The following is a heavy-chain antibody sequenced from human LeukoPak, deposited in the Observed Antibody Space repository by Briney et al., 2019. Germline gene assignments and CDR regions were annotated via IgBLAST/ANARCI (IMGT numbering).Heavy chain of an antibody. D-gene: IGHD3-10*01. CDR1: GGTFSSYA. CDR3: ARDPTYYYGSGSYFTGDY. CDR2: IIPIFGTA. V-gene: IGHV1-69*06. Sequence: SVKVSCKASGGTFSSYAISWVRQAPGQGLEWMGGIIPIFGTANYAQKLQGRVTITADKSTSTAYMELSSLRSEDTAVYYCARDPTYYYGSGSYFTGDYWGQGTLVTVSS. J-gene: IGHJ4*02.